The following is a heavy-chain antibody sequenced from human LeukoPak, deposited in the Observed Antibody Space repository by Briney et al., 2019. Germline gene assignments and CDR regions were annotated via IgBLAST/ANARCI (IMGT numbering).Heavy chain of an antibody. V-gene: IGHV3-7*01. CDR2: IREDGSEK. CDR3: ARDSFETDIDY. CDR1: GFTFSRYG. J-gene: IGHJ4*02. D-gene: IGHD1-14*01. Sequence: PGGSLRLSCAASGFTFSRYGMSWVRQAPGKGLEWVANIREDGSEKYYVESMKGRFTISRDNVKNSLYLQINSLRAEDTAVYYCARDSFETDIDYWGQGTLVTVSS.